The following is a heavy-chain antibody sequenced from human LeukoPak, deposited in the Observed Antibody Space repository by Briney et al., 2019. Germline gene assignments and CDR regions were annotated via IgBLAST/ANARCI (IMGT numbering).Heavy chain of an antibody. J-gene: IGHJ5*02. CDR2: ISPSRSDL. D-gene: IGHD6-13*01. CDR1: GFTFSSYS. CDR3: ARAQWTSSPDH. V-gene: IGHV3-21*05. Sequence: GGSLRLSCAASGFTFSSYSMNCVRQAPGKGRQGGSYISPSRSDLHYADSVRGRFTISRDNAKHSLYLQMNSLRDEDTAVYYCARAQWTSSPDHWGQGALVTASS.